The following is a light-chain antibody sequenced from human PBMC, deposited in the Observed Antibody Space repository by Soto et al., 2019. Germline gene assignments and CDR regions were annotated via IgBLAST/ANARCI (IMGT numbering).Light chain of an antibody. Sequence: QSALTQPRSVSGSPGQSVSISCTGTISDVAGYNYVSWYQHHPGKAPKLLISDVTKRPSCVPDRFSGSKSGNTSSLTISERQAEDEADYYCSSYAGNNNLVFGGGTKLTVL. CDR2: DVT. J-gene: IGLJ2*01. CDR1: ISDVAGYNY. CDR3: SSYAGNNNLV. V-gene: IGLV2-11*01.